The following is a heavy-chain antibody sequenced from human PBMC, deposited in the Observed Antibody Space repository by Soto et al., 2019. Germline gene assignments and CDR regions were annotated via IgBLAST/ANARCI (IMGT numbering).Heavy chain of an antibody. CDR3: AKDHDYGAHGRIDY. J-gene: IGHJ4*02. D-gene: IGHD4-17*01. CDR2: ISYDGSNK. CDR1: GFTFSSYG. Sequence: QVQLVESGGGVVQPGRSLRLSCAASGFTFSSYGMHWVRQAPGKGLEWVAVISYDGSNKYYADSVKGRFTISRDNSKNTLYLQMNSLRAEDTAVYYCAKDHDYGAHGRIDYWGQGTLVTVSS. V-gene: IGHV3-30*18.